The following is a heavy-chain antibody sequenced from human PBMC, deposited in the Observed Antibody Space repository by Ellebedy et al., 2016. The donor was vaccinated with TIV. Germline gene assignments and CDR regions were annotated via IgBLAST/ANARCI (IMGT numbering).Heavy chain of an antibody. CDR1: GGTFSSYA. CDR3: ARARHYNSVGNWFDP. CDR2: IIPIFGTA. J-gene: IGHJ5*02. V-gene: IGHV1-69*06. Sequence: AASVKVSCKASGGTFSSYAISWVRQAPGQGLEWMGGIIPIFGTANYAQKFQGRVTITADKSTTTAYMELRSLRSEDTAGYYCARARHYNSVGNWFDPWGQGTLVTVSS. D-gene: IGHD1-1*01.